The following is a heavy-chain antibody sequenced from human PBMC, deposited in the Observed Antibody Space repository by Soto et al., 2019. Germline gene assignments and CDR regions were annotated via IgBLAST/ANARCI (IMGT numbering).Heavy chain of an antibody. CDR3: ARDITSWSNWFVP. CDR2: INTGNGNT. V-gene: IGHV1-3*04. J-gene: IGHJ5*02. Sequence: ASVKVSCKASGYTFTNYAIHWVRQAPGQRLEWMGWINTGNGNTKFSQRFQGRVTITRDTSASTAYMELGSLRSEDTAVYYCARDITSWSNWFVPCGQGTLVTSPQ. CDR1: GYTFTNYA. D-gene: IGHD6-13*01.